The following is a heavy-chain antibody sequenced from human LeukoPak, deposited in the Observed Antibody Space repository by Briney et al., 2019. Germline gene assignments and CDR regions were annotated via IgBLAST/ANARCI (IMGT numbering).Heavy chain of an antibody. J-gene: IGHJ4*02. D-gene: IGHD3-22*01. Sequence: GASVKVSCKASGYTFTGYYMHWVRQAPGQGLEWMGWINPNSGGTNYAQKFQGRVTMTRDMSTSTVYMELSSLRSEDTAVYYCAREEIYYYDSSGPLDYWGQGTLVTVSS. CDR3: AREEIYYYDSSGPLDY. CDR1: GYTFTGYY. CDR2: INPNSGGT. V-gene: IGHV1-2*02.